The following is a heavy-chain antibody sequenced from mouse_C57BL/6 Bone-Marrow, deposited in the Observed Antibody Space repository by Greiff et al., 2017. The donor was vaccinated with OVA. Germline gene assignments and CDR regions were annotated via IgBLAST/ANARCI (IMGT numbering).Heavy chain of an antibody. CDR3: ARGDYYGSSASGY. Sequence: QVQLKQPGAELVKPGASVKMSCKASGYTFTSYWITWVKQRPGQGLEWIGDIYPGSGSTNYNEKFKSKATLTVDTSSSTAYMQLSSLTSEDSAVYYCARGDYYGSSASGYWGQGTTLTVSS. CDR1: GYTFTSYW. CDR2: IYPGSGST. J-gene: IGHJ2*01. V-gene: IGHV1-55*01. D-gene: IGHD1-1*01.